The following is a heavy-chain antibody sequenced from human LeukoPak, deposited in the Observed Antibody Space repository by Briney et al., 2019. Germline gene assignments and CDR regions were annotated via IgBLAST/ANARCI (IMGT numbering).Heavy chain of an antibody. CDR2: ITSKAYGGTT. CDR1: GFTFEDYA. CDR3: TREVERGGSYWGGDS. Sequence: PGRSLRLSCAPSGFTFEDYAMNWVRQAPGKGLEWLGLITSKAYGGTTDLAASVKGRFSISRDESKPIAYLQMNSLKIEDTGVYYCTREVERGGSYWGGDSWGQGTLVTVSS. V-gene: IGHV3-49*04. J-gene: IGHJ4*02. D-gene: IGHD1-26*01.